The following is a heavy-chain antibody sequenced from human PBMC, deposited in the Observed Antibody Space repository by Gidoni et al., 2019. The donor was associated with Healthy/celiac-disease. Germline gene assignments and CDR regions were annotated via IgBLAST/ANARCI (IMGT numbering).Heavy chain of an antibody. Sequence: EVQLVESVGGLVQPGRSLRLSCAASGFTFDDSAMHWVRQAPGQGLEWGSGISWNSGSIGYADSGKGRFTISRDNAKNSLYLQMNSLRAEDTALYYCAKERSTIFGVDDAFDIWGQGTMVTVSS. CDR3: AKERSTIFGVDDAFDI. D-gene: IGHD3-3*01. CDR2: ISWNSGSI. CDR1: GFTFDDSA. J-gene: IGHJ3*02. V-gene: IGHV3-9*01.